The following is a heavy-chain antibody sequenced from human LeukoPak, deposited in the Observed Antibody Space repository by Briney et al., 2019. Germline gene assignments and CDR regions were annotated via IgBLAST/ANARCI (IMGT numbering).Heavy chain of an antibody. CDR2: INPNSGGT. V-gene: IGHV1-2*02. D-gene: IGHD2-2*01. J-gene: IGHJ6*03. CDR3: ARVPFDCSSTSCYPVYYYYYMDV. Sequence: ASVKVSCKASGYTFTSYDINWVRQATGQGLEWMGWINPNSGGTNYAQKFQGRVTMTRDTSISTAYMELSRLRSDDTAVYYCARVPFDCSSTSCYPVYYYYYMDVWGKGTTVTVSS. CDR1: GYTFTSYD.